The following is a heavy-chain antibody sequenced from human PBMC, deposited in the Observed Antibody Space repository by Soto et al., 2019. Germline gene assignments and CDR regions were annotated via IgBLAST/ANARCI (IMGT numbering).Heavy chain of an antibody. CDR2: IKQDGSEK. CDR1: GFTFSSYW. J-gene: IGHJ6*02. Sequence: GGSLRLSCAASGFTFSSYWMSWVRQAPGKGLEWVANIKQDGSEKYYVDSVKGRFTISRDNAKNSLYLQMNSLRAEDTAVYYCARFYYDSSGYLPSPYYYYYGMDVCSQGTTVTVSS. CDR3: ARFYYDSSGYLPSPYYYYYGMDV. V-gene: IGHV3-7*04. D-gene: IGHD3-22*01.